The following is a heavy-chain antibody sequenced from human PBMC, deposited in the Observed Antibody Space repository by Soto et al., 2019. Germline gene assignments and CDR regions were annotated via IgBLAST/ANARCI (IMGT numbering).Heavy chain of an antibody. CDR1: GFTFSSYA. D-gene: IGHD5-18*01. V-gene: IGHV3-23*01. CDR2: ISGSGGST. J-gene: IGHJ3*02. CDR3: AKGLSFDSPMVTYAFDI. Sequence: GGSLRLSCGASGFTFSSYAMSWVRQAPGKGLEWVSAISGSGGSTYYADSVKGRFTISRDNSKNTLYLQMNSLRAEDTAVYYCAKGLSFDSPMVTYAFDIWGQGTMVTVSS.